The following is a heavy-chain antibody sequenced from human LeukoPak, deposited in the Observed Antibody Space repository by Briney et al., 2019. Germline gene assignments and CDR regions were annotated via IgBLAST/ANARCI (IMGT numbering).Heavy chain of an antibody. CDR3: ARERVEMATIIDY. CDR2: IYYSGST. D-gene: IGHD5-24*01. J-gene: IGHJ4*02. CDR1: GGSISSGDYY. Sequence: PSETLSLTCTDSGGSISSGDYYWSWIRQPPGKGLEWIGYIYYSGSTYYNPSLKSRVTISVDTSKNQFSLKLSSVTAADTAVYYCARERVEMATIIDYWGQGTLVTVSS. V-gene: IGHV4-30-4*01.